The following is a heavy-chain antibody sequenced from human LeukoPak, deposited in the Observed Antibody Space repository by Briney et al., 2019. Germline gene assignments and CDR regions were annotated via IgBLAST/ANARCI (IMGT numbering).Heavy chain of an antibody. CDR2: ISNSGGTT. CDR3: AKDLASAGTVDYFYMDV. J-gene: IGHJ6*03. V-gene: IGHV3-23*01. Sequence: PGGSLRLSCAASGFTFDDYTMHWVRQAPGKGLEWVSGISNSGGTTYYADFVKGRFTISRDISKNTLYLQMNSLRADDSAVYFCAKDLASAGTVDYFYMDVWGKGTTVTVSS. CDR1: GFTFDDYT. D-gene: IGHD6-13*01.